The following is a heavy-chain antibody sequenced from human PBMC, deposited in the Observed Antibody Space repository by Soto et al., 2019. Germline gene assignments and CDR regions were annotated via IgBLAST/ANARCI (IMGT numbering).Heavy chain of an antibody. V-gene: IGHV3-66*01. CDR1: GFTVSSNY. D-gene: IGHD2-2*01. CDR2: IYSGGST. Sequence: EVQLVESGGGLVQPGGSLRLSCAASGFTVSSNYMSWVRQAPGKGLEWVSVIYSGGSTYYADSVKGRFTISRDNSKNTLYLQMNSLRAEDTAVYYCARGTVVAQYYFDYWGQGTLVTVSS. CDR3: ARGTVVAQYYFDY. J-gene: IGHJ4*02.